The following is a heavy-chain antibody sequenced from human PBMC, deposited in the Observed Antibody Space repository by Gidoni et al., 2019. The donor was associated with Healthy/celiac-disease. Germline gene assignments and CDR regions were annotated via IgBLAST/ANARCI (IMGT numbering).Heavy chain of an antibody. Sequence: QVQLQESGPGLVKPSQTLSLTCTVPGGSISSGSYYWSWLRQPAGKGLEWIGRIYTSGSTNYNPSLKSRVTISVDTSKNQFSLKLSSVTAADTAVYYCARVRGTMIDWGQGTLVTVSS. V-gene: IGHV4-61*02. D-gene: IGHD3-22*01. CDR3: ARVRGTMID. CDR1: GGSISSGSYY. J-gene: IGHJ4*02. CDR2: IYTSGST.